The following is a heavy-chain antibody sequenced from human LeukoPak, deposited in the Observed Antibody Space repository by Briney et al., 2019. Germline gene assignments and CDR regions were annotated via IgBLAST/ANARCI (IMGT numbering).Heavy chain of an antibody. CDR2: IFPSGGEI. V-gene: IGHV3-23*01. Sequence: GGSLRLSCAASGFTFSTFAMIWVRQPPGRGLEWVSSIFPSGGEIHYADSVRGRFTISRDNSKSTLSLQMNSLRAEDTAIYYCATYRQVLLPFESWGQGTLVTVSP. J-gene: IGHJ4*02. CDR1: GFTFSTFA. CDR3: ATYRQVLLPFES. D-gene: IGHD2-8*02.